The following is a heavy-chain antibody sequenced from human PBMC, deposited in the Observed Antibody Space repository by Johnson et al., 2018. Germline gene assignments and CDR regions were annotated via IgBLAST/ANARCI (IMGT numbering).Heavy chain of an antibody. CDR1: GFTFTNYG. CDR2: ISFDGSNK. Sequence: VQLLESGGGVVQPGRSLRLSCAASGFTFTNYGMHWVRQAPGKGLEWVAIISFDGSNKYYADSVTGRFTISRDNSNNTLYLQMNSLGAEDAAVYYCAKIWLVPLYDSSSYFLDDAFDIWGQGTMVTVSS. D-gene: IGHD3-22*01. V-gene: IGHV3-30*18. J-gene: IGHJ3*02. CDR3: AKIWLVPLYDSSSYFLDDAFDI.